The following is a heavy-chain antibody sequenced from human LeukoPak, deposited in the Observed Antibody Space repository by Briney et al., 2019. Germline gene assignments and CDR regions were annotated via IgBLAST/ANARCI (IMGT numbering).Heavy chain of an antibody. CDR3: ARDFWSGYYTED. CDR1: GIIFSTYA. V-gene: IGHV3-48*04. Sequence: GGSLRLSCEFSGIIFSTYAMNWVRQAPGKGLEWISYISGSSSGSTSIIHYADSVKGRFTISRDNAKNSLHPQMDSLSPEGTAVHYCARDFWSGYYTEDWGQGALVIVSS. J-gene: IGHJ4*02. D-gene: IGHD3-3*01. CDR2: ISGSSSGSTSII.